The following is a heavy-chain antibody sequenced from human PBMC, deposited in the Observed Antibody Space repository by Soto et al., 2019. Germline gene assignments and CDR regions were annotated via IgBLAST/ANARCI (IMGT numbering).Heavy chain of an antibody. J-gene: IGHJ5*02. V-gene: IGHV1-18*04. CDR1: GYTFTSYG. Sequence: SVKVSCKASGYTFTSYGISWVREAPGQGLEWMGWISAYNGNTNYAQKLQGRVTMTTDTSTSTAYMELRSLRSDDTAVYYCARGNTAMEESWFDPWGQGTLVTVSS. CDR3: ARGNTAMEESWFDP. CDR2: ISAYNGNT. D-gene: IGHD5-18*01.